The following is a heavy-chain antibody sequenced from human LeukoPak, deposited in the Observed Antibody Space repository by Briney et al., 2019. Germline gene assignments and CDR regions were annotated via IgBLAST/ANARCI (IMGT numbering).Heavy chain of an antibody. CDR2: ISAYNGNT. V-gene: IGHV1-18*01. D-gene: IGHD2-15*01. J-gene: IGHJ4*02. CDR3: AIYPPYCSGGSCPGAVLAY. CDR1: GYTFTSYA. Sequence: ASVKVSCKASGYTFTSYAMHWVRQAPGQRLEWMGWISAYNGNTNYAQKLQGRVTMTTDTSTSTAYMELRSLRSDDTAVYYCAIYPPYCSGGSCPGAVLAYWGQGTLVTVSS.